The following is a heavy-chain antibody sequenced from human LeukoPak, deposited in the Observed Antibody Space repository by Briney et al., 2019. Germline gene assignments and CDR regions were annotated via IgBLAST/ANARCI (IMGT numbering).Heavy chain of an antibody. CDR2: ISAYNGNT. CDR3: ARDMIPFGSNWFDP. V-gene: IGHV1-18*01. J-gene: IGHJ5*02. D-gene: IGHD3-16*01. CDR1: GYTFTSYG. Sequence: ASVEVSCKASGYTFTSYGISWVRQAPGQGLEWMGWISAYNGNTNYAQKLQGRVTMTTDTSTSTAYMELRSLRSDDTAVYYCARDMIPFGSNWFDPWGQGTLVTVFS.